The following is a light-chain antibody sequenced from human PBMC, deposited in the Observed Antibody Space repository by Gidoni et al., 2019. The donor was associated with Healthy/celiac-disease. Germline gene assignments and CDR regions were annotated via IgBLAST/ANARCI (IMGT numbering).Light chain of an antibody. J-gene: IGLJ3*02. V-gene: IGLV2-14*01. CDR1: SSDVGGYNY. CDR2: EVS. CDR3: SSYTSSSSSRV. Sequence: QSALTQPASVSGSPGQSITISCTGTSSDVGGYNYVSWYQQHPGKAPKLMIYEVSNRPSGVPDRSSGSKSGNTASLTISGLQAEDEADYYCSSYTSSSSSRVFGGGTKLTVL.